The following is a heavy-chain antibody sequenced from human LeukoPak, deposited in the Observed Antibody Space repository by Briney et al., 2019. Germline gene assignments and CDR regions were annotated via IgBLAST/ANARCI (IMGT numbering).Heavy chain of an antibody. CDR2: INAGNGNT. J-gene: IGHJ5*02. CDR1: GYTFTSYA. D-gene: IGHD6-19*01. CDR3: ARGGYSSGWYNWFDP. Sequence: ASVKASCKASGYTFTSYAMHWVRQAPGQRLEWMGWINAGNGNTKYSQKFQGRVTITRDTSASTAYMELSSLRSEDTAVYYCARGGYSSGWYNWFDPWGQGTLVTVSS. V-gene: IGHV1-3*01.